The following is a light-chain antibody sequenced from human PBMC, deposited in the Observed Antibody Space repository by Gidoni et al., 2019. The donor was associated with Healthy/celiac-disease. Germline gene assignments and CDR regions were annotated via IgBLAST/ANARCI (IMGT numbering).Light chain of an antibody. CDR2: QTS. J-gene: IGKJ1*01. V-gene: IGKV1-5*01. CDR3: QQYNGHPWA. CDR1: QSIGFW. Sequence: DIQLTQSPSTLSASAGDRVTITCRASQSIGFWLAWYRQKPGEAPRLLISQTSILQSGVPSRFSGSGSRTEFTLTINNLQPDDFATYFCQQYNGHPWAFGQGTKVEIK.